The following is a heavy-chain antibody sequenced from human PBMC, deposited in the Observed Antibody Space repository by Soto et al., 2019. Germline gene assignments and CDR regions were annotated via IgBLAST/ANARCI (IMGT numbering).Heavy chain of an antibody. CDR1: GGSISSGDNY. Sequence: LSLTFTVSGGSISSGDNYWSWIRQPPGKGLEWIGYIYSSGSTYYNPSLQSRITISIDTSKNQFSLKLTSVTAADTAVYYCARLSSIPNWGKGTMVTVSS. CDR3: ARLSSIPN. D-gene: IGHD2-2*02. CDR2: IYSSGST. V-gene: IGHV4-30-4*01. J-gene: IGHJ4*02.